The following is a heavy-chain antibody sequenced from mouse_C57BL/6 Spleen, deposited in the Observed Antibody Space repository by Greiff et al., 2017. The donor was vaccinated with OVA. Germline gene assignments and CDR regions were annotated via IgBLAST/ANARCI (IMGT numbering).Heavy chain of an antibody. J-gene: IGHJ2*01. CDR2: ISSGSSTI. V-gene: IGHV5-17*01. CDR3: ARHNWGDYFDY. D-gene: IGHD4-1*02. Sequence: EVKVVESGGGLVKPGGSLKLSCAASGFTFSDYGMHWVRQAPEKGLEWVAYISSGSSTIYYADTVKGRFTISRDNAKNTLFLQRTSLRSEDTAMYYCARHNWGDYFDYWGQGTTLTVSS. CDR1: GFTFSDYG.